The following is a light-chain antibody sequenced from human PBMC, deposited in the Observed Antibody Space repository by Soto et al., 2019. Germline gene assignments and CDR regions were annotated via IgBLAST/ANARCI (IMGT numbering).Light chain of an antibody. V-gene: IGKV3-20*01. CDR1: QTVSSVY. CDR3: QQYGSSAYT. J-gene: IGKJ2*01. Sequence: EIVLTQSPGTLSLSPGERATLSCRASQTVSSVYLAWYQQKPGQAPRLLIYGASRRATGIPDRFSGSGSGTDFALTISRLEPEDFAVDYCQQYGSSAYTFGQGTKLEIK. CDR2: GAS.